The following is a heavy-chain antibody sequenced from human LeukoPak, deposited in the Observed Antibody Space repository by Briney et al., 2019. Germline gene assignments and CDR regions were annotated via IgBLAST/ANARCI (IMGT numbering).Heavy chain of an antibody. Sequence: LPGGSLRLSCVASGFTFGDVVMSWVRQAPGKGLEWVSAISYNGASTDYADSVKGRFAISRDNSKNTLYLQMNSLRAEDTAVYYCARRTGSTKDYWGQGTQVTVSS. CDR3: ARRTGSTKDY. V-gene: IGHV3-23*01. J-gene: IGHJ4*02. CDR1: GFTFGDVV. CDR2: ISYNGAST. D-gene: IGHD1-26*01.